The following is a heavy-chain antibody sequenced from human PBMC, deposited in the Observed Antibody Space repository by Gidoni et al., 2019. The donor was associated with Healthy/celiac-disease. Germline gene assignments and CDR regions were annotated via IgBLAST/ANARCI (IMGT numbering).Heavy chain of an antibody. CDR1: STYW. Sequence: STYWMSWVRQAPGKGLEWVANINQDGSKKYYVDSVKGRFTISRDNANSSLYLRMNSLRAEDTAVYYCARAVGADGSYWGQGTLVTVSS. CDR3: ARAVGADGSY. D-gene: IGHD3-10*01. CDR2: INQDGSKK. V-gene: IGHV3-7*01. J-gene: IGHJ4*02.